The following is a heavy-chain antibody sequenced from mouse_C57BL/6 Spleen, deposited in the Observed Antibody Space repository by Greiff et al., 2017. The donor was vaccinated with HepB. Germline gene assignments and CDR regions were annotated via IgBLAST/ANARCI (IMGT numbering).Heavy chain of an antibody. CDR2: IDPETGGT. J-gene: IGHJ1*03. V-gene: IGHV1-15*01. D-gene: IGHD1-1*01. Sequence: QVQLKQSGAELVRPGASVTLSCKASGYTFTDYEMHWVKQTPVHGLEWIGAIDPETGGTAYNQKFKGKAILTADKSSSTAYMELRSLTSEDSAVYYCTGSSLWYFDVWGTGTTVTVSS. CDR3: TGSSLWYFDV. CDR1: GYTFTDYE.